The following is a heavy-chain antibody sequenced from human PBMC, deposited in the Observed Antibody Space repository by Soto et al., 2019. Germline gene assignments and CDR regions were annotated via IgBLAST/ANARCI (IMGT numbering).Heavy chain of an antibody. D-gene: IGHD6-13*01. CDR2: INSNTGGT. Sequence: GASVKVSCKASGYTFRDYYMHWVRQAPGQGLEWMGWINSNTGGTNYAQKFQGRVTMTRDTSIGTAYMELSRLRPDDTAVYYCARESRSALGTVAHWGRGTLVTVSS. J-gene: IGHJ4*02. V-gene: IGHV1-2*02. CDR1: GYTFRDYY. CDR3: ARESRSALGTVAH.